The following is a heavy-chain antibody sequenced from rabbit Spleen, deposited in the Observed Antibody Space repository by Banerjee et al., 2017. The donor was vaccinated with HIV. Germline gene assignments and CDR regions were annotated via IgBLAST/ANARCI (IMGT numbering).Heavy chain of an antibody. CDR2: INIVTGKS. D-gene: IGHD1-1*01. CDR1: GFSFSSSYW. V-gene: IGHV1S45*01. J-gene: IGHJ6*01. CDR3: ARDTSSSFSSYGMDL. Sequence: QEQLEESGGGLVKPEGSLTVTCTASGFSFSSSYWICWVRQAPGKGPEWIACINIVTGKSVYASWAKGRIIMSRTSSTTVTLHMTSLTAADTATYFCARDTSSSFSSYGMDLGGPGTLVTVS.